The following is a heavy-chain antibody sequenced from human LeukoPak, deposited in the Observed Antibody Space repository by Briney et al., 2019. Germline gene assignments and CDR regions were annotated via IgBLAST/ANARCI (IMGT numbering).Heavy chain of an antibody. CDR3: ASTGPYDSSGYSVSFDY. D-gene: IGHD3-22*01. CDR1: GFTFSSYS. J-gene: IGHJ4*02. CDR2: ISSSSSYI. Sequence: GGSLRLSCAASGFTFSSYSMNWVRQAPGKGLEWVSSISSSSSYIYYADPVNGRFTISRDNAKNSLYLQMNSLRAEDTAVYYCASTGPYDSSGYSVSFDYWGQGTLVTVSS. V-gene: IGHV3-21*01.